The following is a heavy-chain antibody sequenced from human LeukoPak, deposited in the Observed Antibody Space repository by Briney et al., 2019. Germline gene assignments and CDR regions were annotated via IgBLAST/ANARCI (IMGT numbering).Heavy chain of an antibody. V-gene: IGHV4-34*01. D-gene: IGHD2-2*01. CDR2: INHSGST. J-gene: IGHJ4*02. CDR3: ARRKDIVVVPAVRGAFDY. CDR1: GGSFSGYY. Sequence: PSETLSLTCAVYGGSFSGYYWSWIRQPPGKGLEWIGEINHSGSTNYNPSLKSRVTISVDTSKNQFSLKLSSVTAADTAVHYCARRKDIVVVPAVRGAFDYWGQGTLVTVSS.